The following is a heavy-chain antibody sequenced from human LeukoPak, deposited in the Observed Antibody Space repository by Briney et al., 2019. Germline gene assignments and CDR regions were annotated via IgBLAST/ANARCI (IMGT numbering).Heavy chain of an antibody. J-gene: IGHJ6*02. V-gene: IGHV3-9*01. CDR1: GFTFDDYA. CDR3: AKEPRGAIYYYGMDV. D-gene: IGHD1-26*01. CDR2: ISWNSGSI. Sequence: GGSLRLSCAASGFTFDDYAMHWVRQAPGKGLEWVSGISWNSGSIGYADSVKGRFTISRDNAKNSLYLQMNSLRAEDTALCYCAKEPRGAIYYYGMDVWGQGTTVTVSS.